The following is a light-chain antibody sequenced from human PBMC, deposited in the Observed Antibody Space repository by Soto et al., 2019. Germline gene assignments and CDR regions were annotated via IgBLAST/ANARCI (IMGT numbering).Light chain of an antibody. CDR2: DAS. J-gene: IGKJ1*01. CDR1: QNIDMY. V-gene: IGKV1-5*01. Sequence: DIHMTQSPSSLSASVGDTVTITCRASQNIDMYLNWYQQRPGKAPKLLIYDASSLESGVPSRFSGSGSGTEFTLTISSLQPDDFATYYCQQYDTYSWTFGQGTKVDIK. CDR3: QQYDTYSWT.